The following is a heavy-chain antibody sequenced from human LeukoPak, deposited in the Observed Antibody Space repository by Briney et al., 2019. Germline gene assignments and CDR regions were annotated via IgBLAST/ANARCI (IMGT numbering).Heavy chain of an antibody. Sequence: PGGSLRLSCAASGFTFISYALSWVRQAPGKGLEWFSAISGGSGSSTYYADAVKGRFTISRDNSKTTLYLEMNSLRADDTAVYYCAKDRSSWYYPFDSWGQGTLVTVSS. V-gene: IGHV3-23*01. CDR3: AKDRSSWYYPFDS. CDR2: ISGGSGSST. D-gene: IGHD3-3*01. J-gene: IGHJ4*02. CDR1: GFTFISYA.